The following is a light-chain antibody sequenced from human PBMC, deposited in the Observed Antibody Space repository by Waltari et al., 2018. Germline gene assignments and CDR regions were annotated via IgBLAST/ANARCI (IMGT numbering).Light chain of an antibody. CDR1: SSDVGTYNY. CDR2: EVN. V-gene: IGLV2-14*01. Sequence: QSALTQPASVSGSPGQSITISCTGSSSDVGTYNYVSWYQQHPGKAPNLVIYEVNNRPSGISNRFSGSKSGNTASLTISGLQAEDEADFYCSTYTTTSTLVVFGGGTRLTVL. J-gene: IGLJ2*01. CDR3: STYTTTSTLVV.